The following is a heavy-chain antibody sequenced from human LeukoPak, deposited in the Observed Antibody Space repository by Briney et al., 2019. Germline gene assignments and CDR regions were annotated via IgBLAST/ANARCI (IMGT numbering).Heavy chain of an antibody. CDR3: ARDRGDYGLDY. V-gene: IGHV3-74*01. J-gene: IGHJ4*02. CDR2: ISGDGSNT. CDR1: GFTFTSYY. Sequence: GGSLRLSCAASGFTFTSYYMHWVRQAPGKGLVWVSRISGDGSNTIYADSVKGRFTISRDNSKNTLYLQMNSLRAEDTAVYYCARDRGDYGLDYWGQGTLVTVSS. D-gene: IGHD4-17*01.